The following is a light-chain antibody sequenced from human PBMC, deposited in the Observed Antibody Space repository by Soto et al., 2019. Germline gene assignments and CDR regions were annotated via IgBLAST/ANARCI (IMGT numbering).Light chain of an antibody. V-gene: IGLV1-36*01. CDR3: AAWDGSLNAYV. CDR2: YDD. J-gene: IGLJ1*01. CDR1: SSNIGNNA. Sequence: QSVLPQPPSVSEAPRQRVTISCSGGSSNIGNNAVNWYQQLPGKPPRLLIYYDDLKPSGVSARFSGSKSGTSASLTISGLQSEDEAHYYCAAWDGSLNAYVFGTGTKVTVL.